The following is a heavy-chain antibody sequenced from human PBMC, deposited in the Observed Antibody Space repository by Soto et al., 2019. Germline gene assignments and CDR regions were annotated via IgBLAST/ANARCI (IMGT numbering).Heavy chain of an antibody. J-gene: IGHJ4*02. CDR2: ISGSGGST. V-gene: IGHV3-23*01. D-gene: IGHD2-15*01. CDR3: AKATRLKTVVAATPGY. Sequence: GGSLRLSCAASGFTFSSYAMSWVRQAPGKGLEWVSAISGSGGSTYYADSVKGRFTISRDNSKNTLYLQMNSLRAEDTAVYYCAKATRLKTVVAATPGYWGQGTLVTVSS. CDR1: GFTFSSYA.